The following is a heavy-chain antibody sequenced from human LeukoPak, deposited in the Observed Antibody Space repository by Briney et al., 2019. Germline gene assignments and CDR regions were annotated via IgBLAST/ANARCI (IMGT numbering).Heavy chain of an antibody. D-gene: IGHD2-21*02. V-gene: IGHV3-23*01. J-gene: IGHJ4*02. CDR3: AKRNCGGDCFFDY. Sequence: GGSLRLSCAASGFTFRSYAMSWVREAPGKGLEWVSGISENGGGTYYADSIKGRFTISRDNSKNTLYLQMNSLRAEDTAVYYCAKRNCGGDCFFDYWGQGTLVTVSP. CDR2: ISENGGGT. CDR1: GFTFRSYA.